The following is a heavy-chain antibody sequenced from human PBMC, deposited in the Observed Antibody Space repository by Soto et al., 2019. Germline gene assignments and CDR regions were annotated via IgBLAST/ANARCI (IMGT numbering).Heavy chain of an antibody. D-gene: IGHD3-22*01. CDR1: GASITGSFF. J-gene: IGHJ6*02. V-gene: IGHV4-34*01. CDR2: INHSGST. Sequence: SETLSLTCTVSGASITGSFFWSWIRQPPGEGLEWIGEINHSGSTNYNPSLKSRVTISVDTSKNQFSLKLSSVTAADTAVYYCARGGRGIVVAYYYYYGMDVWGQGTTVTVSS. CDR3: ARGGRGIVVAYYYYYGMDV.